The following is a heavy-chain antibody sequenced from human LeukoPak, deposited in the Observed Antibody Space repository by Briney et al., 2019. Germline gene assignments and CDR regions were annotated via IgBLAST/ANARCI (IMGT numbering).Heavy chain of an antibody. D-gene: IGHD3-3*01. Sequence: PGGSLRLSCAASGFSFSSFAMSWVRQAPGKGLEWVSGISANGDSTYYTDSVKGRFTISRDNSKNMLYLQMNSLRAEDTAVCYCAKYDFWSGYYTDYWGQGTLVTVSS. V-gene: IGHV3-23*01. J-gene: IGHJ4*02. CDR1: GFSFSSFA. CDR2: ISANGDST. CDR3: AKYDFWSGYYTDY.